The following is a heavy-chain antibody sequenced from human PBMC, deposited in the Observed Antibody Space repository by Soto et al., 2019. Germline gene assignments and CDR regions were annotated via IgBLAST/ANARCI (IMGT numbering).Heavy chain of an antibody. D-gene: IGHD3-16*01. CDR1: GFTFSSYA. CDR2: ISGSGGST. V-gene: IGHV3-23*01. CDR3: AKGPLRAFNYYYYMDV. J-gene: IGHJ6*03. Sequence: GGSLRLSCAASGFTFSSYAMSWVRQAPGKGLEWVSAISGSGGSTYYADSVKGRFTISRDNSKNTLYLQMNSLRAEDTAVYYCAKGPLRAFNYYYYMDVWGKGTTVTVSS.